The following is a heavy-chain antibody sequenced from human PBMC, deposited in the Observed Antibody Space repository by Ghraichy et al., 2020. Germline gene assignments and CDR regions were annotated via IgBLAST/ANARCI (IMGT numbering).Heavy chain of an antibody. CDR3: ARDGSGWYRYYYYGMDV. V-gene: IGHV1-2*06. D-gene: IGHD6-19*01. CDR2: INPNSGGT. CDR1: GYTFTGYY. J-gene: IGHJ6*02. Sequence: ASVKVSCKASGYTFTGYYMHWVRQAPGQGLEWMGRINPNSGGTNYAQKFQGRVTMTRDTSISTAYMELSRLRSDDTAVYYCARDGSGWYRYYYYGMDVWGQGTTVTVSS.